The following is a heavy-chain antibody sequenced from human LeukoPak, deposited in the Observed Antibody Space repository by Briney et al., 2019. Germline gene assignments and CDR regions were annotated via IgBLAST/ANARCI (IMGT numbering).Heavy chain of an antibody. J-gene: IGHJ3*02. D-gene: IGHD3-22*01. CDR3: ARERDYYDSSGYYVGAFDI. CDR1: GYTFTSYG. Sequence: ASVKVSCKASGYTFTSYGISWVRQAPGQGLEWMGVISAYNGNTNYAQKLQGRVTMTTDTSTSTAYMELRSLRSDDTAVYYCARERDYYDSSGYYVGAFDIWGQGTMVTVSS. V-gene: IGHV1-18*01. CDR2: ISAYNGNT.